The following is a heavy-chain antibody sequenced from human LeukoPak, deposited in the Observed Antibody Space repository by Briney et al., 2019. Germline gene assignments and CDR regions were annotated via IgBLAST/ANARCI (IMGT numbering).Heavy chain of an antibody. V-gene: IGHV4-59*01. D-gene: IGHD3-22*01. Sequence: SETLSLTCTVSGGSISSYYWSWIRQPPGKGLEWIGYIYYSGSTNYNPSLKSRVTISVDTSKNQFSLKLSSVTAADTAVYYCARGLYYYDSSGYLNWFDPWGQGTLVTVSS. CDR2: IYYSGST. CDR3: ARGLYYYDSSGYLNWFDP. CDR1: GGSISSYY. J-gene: IGHJ5*02.